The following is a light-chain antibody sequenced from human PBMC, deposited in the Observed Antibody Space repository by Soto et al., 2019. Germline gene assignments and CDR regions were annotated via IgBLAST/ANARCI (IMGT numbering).Light chain of an antibody. CDR1: SRDVGLYDY. J-gene: IGLJ1*01. CDR2: EVT. CDR3: GSYTSTIPPYV. V-gene: IGLV2-14*01. Sequence: QSALTQPASVSGSPGQSITISCTGTSRDVGLYDYVSWYQHLPGKAPKLIIYEVTHRPSGVSTRFSGSKSGNTASLTISGLQADDEADYYCGSYTSTIPPYVFGTGTKLTVL.